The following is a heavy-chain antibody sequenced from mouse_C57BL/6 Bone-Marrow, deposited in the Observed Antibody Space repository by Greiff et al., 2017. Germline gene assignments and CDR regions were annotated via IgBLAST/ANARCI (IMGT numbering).Heavy chain of an antibody. Sequence: VQLKESGPGLVKPSQSLSLTCSVTGYSITSGYYWNWIRQFPGNKLEWMGYIRYDGSNNYNPSLKNRISITRDTSKNQFFLKLNSVTTEDTATYYWARGGYLFAYWGQGTLVTVSA. CDR1: GYSITSGYY. CDR2: IRYDGSN. D-gene: IGHD2-2*01. V-gene: IGHV3-6*01. J-gene: IGHJ3*01. CDR3: ARGGYLFAY.